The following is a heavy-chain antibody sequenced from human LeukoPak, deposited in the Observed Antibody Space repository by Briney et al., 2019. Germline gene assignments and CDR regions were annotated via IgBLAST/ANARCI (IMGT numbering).Heavy chain of an antibody. CDR1: RFTFSSYG. Sequence: GGSLRLSCAASRFTFSSYGMNWVRQAPGKGLEWVSSISSSSSYIYYADSVKGRFTISRDNAKNSLYLQMNSLRAEDTAVYYCASKVGLNAFDVWGQGTMVTVSS. CDR2: ISSSSSYI. J-gene: IGHJ3*01. CDR3: ASKVGLNAFDV. V-gene: IGHV3-21*01.